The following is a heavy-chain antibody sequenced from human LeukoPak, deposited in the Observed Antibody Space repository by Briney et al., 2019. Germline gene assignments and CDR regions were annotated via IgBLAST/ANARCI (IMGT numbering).Heavy chain of an antibody. Sequence: GGSLRLSCAASGFTFTSYAMHWVRQAPGQRLEWMGWINAGNGNTKYSQKFQGRVTITRDTSASTAYMELSSLRSEDTAVYYCARHMVRGVDRRGQNWFDPWGQGTLVTVSS. D-gene: IGHD3-10*01. CDR1: GFTFTSYA. CDR3: ARHMVRGVDRRGQNWFDP. V-gene: IGHV1-3*01. CDR2: INAGNGNT. J-gene: IGHJ5*02.